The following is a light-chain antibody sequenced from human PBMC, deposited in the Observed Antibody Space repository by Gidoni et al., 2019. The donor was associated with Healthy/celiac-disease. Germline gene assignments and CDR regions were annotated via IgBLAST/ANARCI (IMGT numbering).Light chain of an antibody. CDR1: QGISNY. J-gene: IGKJ1*01. CDR2: AAS. V-gene: IGKV1-27*01. CDR3: QKYNSALGT. Sequence: DIQMTQSPSSLSASVGDRVTITCRASQGISNYLAWYQQQPGKVPKLLIYAASTLQSGVPSRFSGSGSGTDFTLTISSLQPEDVATYYCQKYNSALGTFXQXTKVEIK.